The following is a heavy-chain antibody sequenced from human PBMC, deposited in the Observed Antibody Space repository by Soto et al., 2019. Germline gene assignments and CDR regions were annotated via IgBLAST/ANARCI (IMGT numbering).Heavy chain of an antibody. V-gene: IGHV1-3*01. CDR1: GYTFTSYA. CDR2: TNAGNGNT. Sequence: QVQLVQSGAEVKKPGASVKISCKASGYTFTSYALHWVRQAPGQRLEWMGWTNAGNGNTKYSKKFQGRVTITRDTSASTAYMELSSLRSEDTAVYYCARDSGGMDVWGQGTTVTVSS. CDR3: ARDSGGMDV. J-gene: IGHJ6*02.